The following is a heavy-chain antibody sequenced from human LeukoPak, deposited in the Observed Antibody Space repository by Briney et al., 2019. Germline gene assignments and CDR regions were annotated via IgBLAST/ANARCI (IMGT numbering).Heavy chain of an antibody. V-gene: IGHV1-46*01. CDR3: ATYSSGWYDGDNDAFDI. CDR2: INPSGGST. CDR1: GYTFTSYY. J-gene: IGHJ3*02. D-gene: IGHD6-19*01. Sequence: GASVKVSCKASGYTFTSYYMHWVRQAPGQGLEWMGIINPSGGSTSYAQKFQGRVTMTRDTSTCTVYMELSSLRSEDTAVYYCATYSSGWYDGDNDAFDIWGQGTMVTVSS.